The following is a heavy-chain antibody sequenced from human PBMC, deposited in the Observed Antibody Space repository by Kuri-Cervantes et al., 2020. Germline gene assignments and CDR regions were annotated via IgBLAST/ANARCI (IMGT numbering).Heavy chain of an antibody. V-gene: IGHV4-61*02. J-gene: IGHJ5*02. CDR2: IYTSGST. CDR3: ARERPAYPFDP. CDR1: GGSISSGSYY. D-gene: IGHD3-16*01. Sequence: SETLSLTCTVSGGSISSGSYYWSWIRQPAGKGLEWIGRIYTSGSTNYNPSLKSRVTISLDTSKNQFSLKLTSVTTTDTAVYYCARERPAYPFDPWGQGILVTVSS.